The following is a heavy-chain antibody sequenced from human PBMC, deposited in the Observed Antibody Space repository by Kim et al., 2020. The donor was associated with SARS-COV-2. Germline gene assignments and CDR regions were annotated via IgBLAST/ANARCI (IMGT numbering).Heavy chain of an antibody. CDR2: VRGDGVST. V-gene: IGHV3-23*01. D-gene: IGHD2-8*02. J-gene: IGHJ5*02. Sequence: GGSLRLSCASSGFTFSTYAMTWVRQAPGKGLEWVSSVRGDGVSTSYADSVQGRFTISRDTSENMLYLQMNSLRAEDTAVYYCAKGGPFCAGGICNWFDPWRQGTLVTVSS. CDR1: GFTFSTYA. CDR3: AKGGPFCAGGICNWFDP.